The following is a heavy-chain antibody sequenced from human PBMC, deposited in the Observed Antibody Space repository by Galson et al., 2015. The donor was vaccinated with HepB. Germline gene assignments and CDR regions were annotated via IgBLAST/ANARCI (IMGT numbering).Heavy chain of an antibody. CDR3: AGTTPSYGRHWPYFDN. Sequence: SETLSLTCTVSGGSISPYYWNWIRQPPGKGLEWIGYIHYTGITNYNPSLKSRVTISVDTSKSQFSLKLTSVTAADTAKYYCAGTTPSYGRHWPYFDNGGQGILVTVSS. CDR1: GGSISPYY. CDR2: IHYTGIT. D-gene: IGHD3-10*01. J-gene: IGHJ4*02. V-gene: IGHV4-59*08.